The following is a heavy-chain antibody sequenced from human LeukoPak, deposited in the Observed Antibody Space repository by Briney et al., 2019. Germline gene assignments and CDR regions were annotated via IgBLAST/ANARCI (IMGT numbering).Heavy chain of an antibody. CDR1: GFTFSSYA. V-gene: IGHV3-23*01. D-gene: IGHD1-26*01. J-gene: IGHJ4*02. CDR3: AKAYAFVGANYFDY. Sequence: GGSLRLSCAASGFTFSSYAMHWVRQAPEKGLEWVSAIGDTTYYADSVKGRFTISRDNSKNTLYLQMDNLRAEDAAIYYCAKAYAFVGANYFDYWGQGTLVTVSS. CDR2: IGDTT.